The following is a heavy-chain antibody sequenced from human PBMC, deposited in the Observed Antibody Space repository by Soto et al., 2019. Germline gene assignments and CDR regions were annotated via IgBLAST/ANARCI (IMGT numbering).Heavy chain of an antibody. J-gene: IGHJ4*02. D-gene: IGHD3-10*01. CDR2: ISYDGSNK. V-gene: IGHV3-30*03. CDR1: GFTFSSYG. Sequence: QVQLVESGGGVVQPGRSLRLSCAASGFTFSSYGMHWVRQAPGKGLEWVAVISYDGSNKYYADSVKGRFTISRDNSKNTLYLQMNRLRAEDTAVYYCAPWFGAFDYWGQGPLVTVSS. CDR3: APWFGAFDY.